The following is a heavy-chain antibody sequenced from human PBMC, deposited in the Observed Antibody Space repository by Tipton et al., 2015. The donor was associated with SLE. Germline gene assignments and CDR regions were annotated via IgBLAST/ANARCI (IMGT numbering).Heavy chain of an antibody. J-gene: IGHJ5*02. V-gene: IGHV4-61*08. CDR3: ARVGYDYNWFDP. CDR1: GGSISSGGYY. D-gene: IGHD5-12*01. CDR2: IYYSGST. Sequence: TLSLTCTVSGGSISSGGYYWSWIRQHPGKGLEWIGYIYYSGSTNYNPSLKSRVTISVDTSKNQFSLKLSSVTAADTALYYCARVGYDYNWFDPWGQGTLVTVSS.